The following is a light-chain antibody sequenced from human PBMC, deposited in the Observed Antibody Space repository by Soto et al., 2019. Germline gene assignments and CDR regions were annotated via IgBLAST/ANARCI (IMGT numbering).Light chain of an antibody. CDR3: QQYNTYSPERT. Sequence: DIQMTQSRSALSASVGDRATISCRASQSISSWLAWYQQKPGKAPKLLIYDTSSLESGVPSRFSGSGSETEFTLTISSLQPDDFATYYCQQYNTYSPERTFGQGTKVDIK. CDR2: DTS. V-gene: IGKV1-5*01. CDR1: QSISSW. J-gene: IGKJ1*01.